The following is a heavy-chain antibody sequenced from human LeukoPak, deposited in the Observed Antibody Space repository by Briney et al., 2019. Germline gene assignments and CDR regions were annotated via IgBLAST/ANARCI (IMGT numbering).Heavy chain of an antibody. J-gene: IGHJ4*02. CDR2: INPNSGGT. CDR1: GYTFTGYY. Sequence: ASVKVSCKASGYTFTGYYMHWVRQAPGQGLEWMGWINPNSGGTNYAQKFQGRVTMTRDTSISTAYMELSRLRSDDTAVYYCAREKASTTGTTDYDYWGQGTLVTVS. D-gene: IGHD1-1*01. V-gene: IGHV1-2*02. CDR3: AREKASTTGTTDYDY.